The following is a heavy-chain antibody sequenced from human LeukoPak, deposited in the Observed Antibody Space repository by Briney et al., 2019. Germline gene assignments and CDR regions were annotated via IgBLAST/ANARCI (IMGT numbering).Heavy chain of an antibody. J-gene: IGHJ4*02. CDR2: INYSGST. D-gene: IGHD4-17*01. V-gene: IGHV4-39*01. CDR1: GGSISSSSYY. CDR3: ARHDWTTVTNLDY. Sequence: PSETLSLTCTVSGGSISSSSYYWGWIRQPPGKGLEWIGSINYSGSTYYNSSLKSRVTISVDTSKNQFSLKLRSVTAADTAVYYCARHDWTTVTNLDYWGQGTLVTVSS.